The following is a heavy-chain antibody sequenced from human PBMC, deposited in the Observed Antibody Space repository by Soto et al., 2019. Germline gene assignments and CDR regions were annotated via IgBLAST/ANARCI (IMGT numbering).Heavy chain of an antibody. CDR2: IYYSGST. D-gene: IGHD2-2*01. CDR1: GGSISSGGYY. Sequence: QVQLQESGPGLVKPSQTLSLTCTVSGGSISSGGYYWSWIRQHPGKGLEWIGYIYYSGSTYYNPSLKSRVTISVDTSKNQFSLKLSSVTAADTAVYYCARSDCSSTGCLHLFDYWGQGTLVTVSS. V-gene: IGHV4-31*03. J-gene: IGHJ4*02. CDR3: ARSDCSSTGCLHLFDY.